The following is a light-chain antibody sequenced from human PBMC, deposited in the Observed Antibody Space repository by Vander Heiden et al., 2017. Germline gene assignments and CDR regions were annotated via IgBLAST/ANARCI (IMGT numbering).Light chain of an antibody. CDR3: SSYTTTGTRL. CDR1: SSDVGGYDS. Sequence: SALTQHPSVSGSLRQSSTISCAGTSSDVGGYDSVSWYQQHPGKAPKLMIYDVTYRPSGVSIRFSGSKSGNTASLTISGLQAEDESDYYCSSYTTTGTRLFGTGTKVTVL. J-gene: IGLJ1*01. V-gene: IGLV2-14*03. CDR2: DVT.